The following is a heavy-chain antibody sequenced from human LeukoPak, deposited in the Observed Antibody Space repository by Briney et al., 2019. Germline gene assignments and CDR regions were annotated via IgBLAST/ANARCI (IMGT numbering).Heavy chain of an antibody. D-gene: IGHD1-1*01. CDR2: ISSRGGST. CDR3: ARGRSTGYNFWAY. Sequence: GGSLRLSCAASGFTFSDYAMHWVRQVPGKGLEHVSTISSRGGSTYYANSVKDRFTISRDNSKNTLYLQLGSLRTEDMGTYYCARGRSTGYNFWAYWGQGTLVTVPS. J-gene: IGHJ4*02. CDR1: GFTFSDYA. V-gene: IGHV3-64*01.